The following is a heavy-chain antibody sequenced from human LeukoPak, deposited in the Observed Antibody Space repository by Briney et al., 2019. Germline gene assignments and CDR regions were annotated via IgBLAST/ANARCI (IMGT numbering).Heavy chain of an antibody. J-gene: IGHJ6*02. CDR3: ARGRADSSGYYGKYYYYYGMDV. D-gene: IGHD3-22*01. Sequence: GASVKVSCKASGYTFTSYDINWVRQAPGQGLEWMGRIIPILGIANYAQKFQGGVTITADKSTSTAYMELSSLRSEDTAVYYCARGRADSSGYYGKYYYYYGMDVWGQGTTVTVSS. CDR2: IIPILGIA. CDR1: GYTFTSYD. V-gene: IGHV1-69*04.